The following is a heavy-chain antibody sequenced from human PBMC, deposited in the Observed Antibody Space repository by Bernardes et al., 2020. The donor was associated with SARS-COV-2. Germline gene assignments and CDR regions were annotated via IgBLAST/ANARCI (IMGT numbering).Heavy chain of an antibody. D-gene: IGHD3-3*01. CDR3: ARGSLDYDFWSGYYTPSHFDY. V-gene: IGHV3-11*01. J-gene: IGHJ4*02. Sequence: GGSLRLSCAASGFTFSDYYMSWIRQAPGKGLEWVSYISSSGSTIYYADSVKGRFTISRDNAKNSLYLQMNSLRAEDTAVYYCARGSLDYDFWSGYYTPSHFDYWGQGTLVTVSS. CDR1: GFTFSDYY. CDR2: ISSSGSTI.